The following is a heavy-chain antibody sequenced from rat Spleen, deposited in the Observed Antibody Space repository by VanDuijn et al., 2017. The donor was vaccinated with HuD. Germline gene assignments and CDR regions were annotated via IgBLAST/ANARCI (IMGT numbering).Heavy chain of an antibody. CDR1: GFTFSNYD. CDR3: ARQHYYSGPLDY. Sequence: EVQLVESGGGLVQPGRSLGLSCAASGFTFSNYDVAWVRQAPTQGLEWIASISTGGANTYYRDSVKGRFTISRDNAKNIQYLQMDSRRSEDTATYYCARQHYYSGPLDYWGQGVMVTVSS. CDR2: ISTGGANT. V-gene: IGHV5S13*01. D-gene: IGHD1-1*01. J-gene: IGHJ2*01.